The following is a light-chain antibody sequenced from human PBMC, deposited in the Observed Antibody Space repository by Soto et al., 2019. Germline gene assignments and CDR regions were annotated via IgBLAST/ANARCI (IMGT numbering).Light chain of an antibody. CDR2: SNN. V-gene: IGLV1-44*01. Sequence: QSVLTQPPSASGTPGQRVTISCSGSSSNIGSNTVNWYQQLPGTAPKLLMYSNNHRPSGVPDRFSGDRSGTSASLAISGLQSEDEADYYCAAWDDSLNGPVFGGGTKRTVL. J-gene: IGLJ2*01. CDR1: SSNIGSNT. CDR3: AAWDDSLNGPV.